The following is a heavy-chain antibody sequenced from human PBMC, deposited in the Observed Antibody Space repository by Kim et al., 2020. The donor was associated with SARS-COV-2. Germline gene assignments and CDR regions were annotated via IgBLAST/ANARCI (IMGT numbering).Heavy chain of an antibody. D-gene: IGHD4-17*01. J-gene: IGHJ4*02. Sequence: SNNYNPALKSRVTIAVDTSKNQFSLKLSSVTAADTAVYYCARTLNGDDPDYWGQGTLVTVSS. CDR2: SN. CDR3: ARTLNGDDPDY. V-gene: IGHV4-34*01.